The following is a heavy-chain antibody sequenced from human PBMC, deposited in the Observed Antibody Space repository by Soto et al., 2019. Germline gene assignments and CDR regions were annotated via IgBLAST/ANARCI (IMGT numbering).Heavy chain of an antibody. J-gene: IGHJ3*02. CDR2: IYYSGST. CDR1: GGSVSSGSYY. D-gene: IGHD1-26*01. V-gene: IGHV4-61*01. Sequence: PSETLSLTCTVSGGSVSSGSYYWRWIRQPPGKGLEWIGYIYYSGSTNYNPSLKSRVTISVDTSKNQFSLKLSSVTAADTAVYYCARDRDKLGRLAYDAFDIWGQGTMVTVSS. CDR3: ARDRDKLGRLAYDAFDI.